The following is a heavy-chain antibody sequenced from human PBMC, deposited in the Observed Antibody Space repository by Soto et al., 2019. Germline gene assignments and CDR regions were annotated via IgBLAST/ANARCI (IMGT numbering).Heavy chain of an antibody. Sequence: SETLSLTCSVSGGTISGYYWTWIRQPAGTGLEWIGRIYSSGNTKYDPSLQRRVTMSLDTSNNQFSLSLSSMTAADKAVYYCARGGGYDSFDFWGQGIQVTVSS. CDR1: GGTISGYY. CDR2: IYSSGNT. CDR3: ARGGGYDSFDF. V-gene: IGHV4-4*07. J-gene: IGHJ4*02. D-gene: IGHD2-15*01.